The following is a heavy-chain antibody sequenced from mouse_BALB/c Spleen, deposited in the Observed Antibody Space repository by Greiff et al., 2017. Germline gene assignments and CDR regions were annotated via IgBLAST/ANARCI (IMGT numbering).Heavy chain of an antibody. Sequence: VHLVESGPSLVQPSQSLSITCTVSGFSLTSYGVHWVRQSPGKGLEWLGVIWSGGSTDYNAAFMSRLSITKDNSKSQVFFKMNSLQADDTAIYYCAKYPSPFYAMDYWGQGTSVTVSS. J-gene: IGHJ4*01. CDR2: IWSGGST. CDR1: GFSLTSYG. CDR3: AKYPSPFYAMDY. V-gene: IGHV2-5-1*01.